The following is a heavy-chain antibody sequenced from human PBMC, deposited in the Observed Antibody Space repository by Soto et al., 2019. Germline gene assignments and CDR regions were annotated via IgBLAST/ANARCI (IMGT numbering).Heavy chain of an antibody. CDR3: ITDYVRVDRENWSGFFVH. Sequence: GSVRLSCAASGFSFSNAWMSWVRQAPGTGLEWVGRIKSKTDGERTDYAAPVKGRFTISRDDSKRTVYLQMNSLETEDTAIYYCITDYVRVDRENWSGFFVHWGHGNMVIVSA. CDR2: IKSKTDGERT. D-gene: IGHD3-3*01. V-gene: IGHV3-15*01. CDR1: GFSFSNAW. J-gene: IGHJ4*01.